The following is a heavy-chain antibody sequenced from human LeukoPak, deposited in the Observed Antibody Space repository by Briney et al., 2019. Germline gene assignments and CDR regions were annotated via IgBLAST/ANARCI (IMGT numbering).Heavy chain of an antibody. CDR3: ASERTVRYSSSWYYYYGMDV. CDR1: GFTFSSYS. V-gene: IGHV3-33*08. Sequence: PGGSLRLSCAASGFTFSSYSMNWVRQAPGKGLEWVAVIWYDGSNKYYADSVKGRFTISRDNSKNTLYLQMNSLRAEDTAVYYCASERTVRYSSSWYYYYGMDVWGQGTTVTVSS. D-gene: IGHD6-13*01. J-gene: IGHJ6*02. CDR2: IWYDGSNK.